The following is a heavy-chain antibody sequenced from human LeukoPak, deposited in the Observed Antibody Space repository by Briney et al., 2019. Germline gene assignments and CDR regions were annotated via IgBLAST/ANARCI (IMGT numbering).Heavy chain of an antibody. CDR3: ARTDIAARLSFDY. CDR2: ISSSSSYI. CDR1: GFTFSSYS. D-gene: IGHD6-6*01. Sequence: PGGSLRLSCAASGFTFSSYSMNWVRQAPGKGLEWVSSISSSSSYIYYADSVKGRFTISRDNAKNSLYLQMNSLRAEDTAVYYCARTDIAARLSFDYWGQGTLVTVSS. V-gene: IGHV3-21*01. J-gene: IGHJ4*02.